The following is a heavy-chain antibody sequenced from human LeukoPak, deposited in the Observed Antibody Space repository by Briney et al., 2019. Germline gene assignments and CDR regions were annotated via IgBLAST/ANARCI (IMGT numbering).Heavy chain of an antibody. CDR1: GFTFSGYW. D-gene: IGHD3-16*01. CDR2: INQDGRQI. CDR3: ARSLWPEDY. Sequence: AGGSLRLSCAASGFTFSGYWMSWVRQAQGKGLESVANINQDGRQIYYVDSVKGRFTISRDNAKNSLYLQMNSLRVEDTAVYYCARSLWPEDYWGQGTLVTVSS. V-gene: IGHV3-7*01. J-gene: IGHJ4*02.